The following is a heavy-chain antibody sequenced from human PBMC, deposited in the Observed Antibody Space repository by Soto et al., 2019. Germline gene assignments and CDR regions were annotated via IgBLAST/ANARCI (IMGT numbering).Heavy chain of an antibody. CDR2: ISGSGGST. CDR3: AKEHCSSTSCYVYFDY. CDR1: GCTFGSYA. J-gene: IGHJ4*02. Sequence: PGVSLRLSCAASGCTFGSYAMSWVRQAPGKGLEWVSAISGSGGSTYYADSVKGRFTISRDNSKNTLYLQMNSLRAEDTAVYYCAKEHCSSTSCYVYFDYWGQGTLVTVSS. D-gene: IGHD2-2*01. V-gene: IGHV3-23*01.